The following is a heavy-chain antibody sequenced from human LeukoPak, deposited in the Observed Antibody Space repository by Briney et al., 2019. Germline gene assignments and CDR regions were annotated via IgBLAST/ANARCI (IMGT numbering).Heavy chain of an antibody. V-gene: IGHV3-48*01. CDR1: GFTFSSYE. CDR3: ARGGGYSYGIFDY. Sequence: PGGSLRLSCAASGFTFSSYEMNWVRQAPGKGLEWVSYISSSSSTTYYEDSVKGRFTISRDNAKNSLYLQMNSLRAEDTAVYYCARGGGYSYGIFDYWGQGTLVTVSS. D-gene: IGHD5-18*01. J-gene: IGHJ4*02. CDR2: ISSSSSTT.